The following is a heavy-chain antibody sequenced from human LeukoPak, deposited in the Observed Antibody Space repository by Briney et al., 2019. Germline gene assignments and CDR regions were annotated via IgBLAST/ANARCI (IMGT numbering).Heavy chain of an antibody. CDR3: ARGPAGYN. CDR2: IYSGGST. CDR1: GITFSNYA. Sequence: GGSLRLSCVASGITFSNYAMSWVRQAPGKGLEWVSVIYSGGSTDYADSVKGRFTISRDNSKNTLYLQMNSLRAEDTAVYHCARGPAGYNWGQGTLVTVSS. D-gene: IGHD1-1*01. V-gene: IGHV3-53*01. J-gene: IGHJ4*02.